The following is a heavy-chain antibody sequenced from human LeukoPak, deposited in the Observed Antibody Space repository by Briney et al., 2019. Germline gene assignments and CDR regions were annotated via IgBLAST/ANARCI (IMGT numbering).Heavy chain of an antibody. CDR2: IYYSGST. Sequence: SETLSLTCTVSGGSISSSTSYWGWIRQSPGKGLEWIGSIYYSGSTYYNPSLKSRVTIFVDTSKNQFSLKLSSVTAADTAVYYCASTGNYDILTGFPDAFDIWGQGTMVTVSS. J-gene: IGHJ3*02. CDR3: ASTGNYDILTGFPDAFDI. CDR1: GGSISSSTSY. D-gene: IGHD3-9*01. V-gene: IGHV4-39*01.